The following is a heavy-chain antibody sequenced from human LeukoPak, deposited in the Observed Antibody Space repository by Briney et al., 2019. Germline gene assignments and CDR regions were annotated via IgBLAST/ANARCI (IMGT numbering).Heavy chain of an antibody. Sequence: GGSLRLSCTVSGITFSRYWMSWVRQAPGKGLEWVANINQDGNRENYVDSVKGRFSISRDNAKSSLFLQMHSPRAEDTAVYYCATTFPYCSDGTCALGGQGTLVTVSS. J-gene: IGHJ4*02. CDR1: GITFSRYW. CDR3: ATTFPYCSDGTCAL. D-gene: IGHD2-15*01. V-gene: IGHV3-7*01. CDR2: INQDGNRE.